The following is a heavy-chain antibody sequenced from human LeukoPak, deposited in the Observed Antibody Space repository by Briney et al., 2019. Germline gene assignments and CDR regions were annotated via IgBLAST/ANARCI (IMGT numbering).Heavy chain of an antibody. Sequence: GGSLRLSCAASGFTFSSYEMNWVRQAPGKGLEWVSYISSSGSTIYYADSVKGRFTISRDNAKNSLYLQMNSLRAEDTAVYYCARDSSTMVRGVRYYYYYMDVWGKGTTVTISS. CDR3: ARDSSTMVRGVRYYYYYMDV. CDR1: GFTFSSYE. D-gene: IGHD3-10*01. J-gene: IGHJ6*03. V-gene: IGHV3-48*03. CDR2: ISSSGSTI.